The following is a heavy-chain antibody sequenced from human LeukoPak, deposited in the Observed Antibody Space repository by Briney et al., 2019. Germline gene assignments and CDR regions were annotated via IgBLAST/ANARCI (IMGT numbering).Heavy chain of an antibody. J-gene: IGHJ5*02. CDR2: IYYSGST. V-gene: IGHV4-59*01. CDR3: ARGDYAQYNWFDP. D-gene: IGHD4-17*01. CDR1: GGSISSYY. Sequence: SETLSLTCTVSGGSISSYYWSWIRQPPGKGLEWIGYIYYSGSTNYNPSLESRVTISVDTSKNQFSLKLSSVTAADTAVYYCARGDYAQYNWFDPWGQGTLVTVSS.